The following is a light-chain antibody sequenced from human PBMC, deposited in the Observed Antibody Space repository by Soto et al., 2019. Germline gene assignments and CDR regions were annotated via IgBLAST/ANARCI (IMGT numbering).Light chain of an antibody. CDR1: QDISSS. J-gene: IGKJ1*01. CDR2: ATS. Sequence: DIQMTQSPSSVSASVGDRVTITCRASQDISSSLAWYQQKPGKAPKLLISATSNLQRGVPSRFSGSGSGTDFTLTLRSLQPEDFATYYCQQANSFPWTFGQGTKVEI. V-gene: IGKV1-12*01. CDR3: QQANSFPWT.